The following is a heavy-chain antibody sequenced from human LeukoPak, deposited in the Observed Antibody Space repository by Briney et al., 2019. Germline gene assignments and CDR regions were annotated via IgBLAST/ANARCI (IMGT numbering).Heavy chain of an antibody. CDR1: GFTVSSNY. V-gene: IGHV3-53*01. CDR3: ARDNRITSDAFDI. J-gene: IGHJ3*02. D-gene: IGHD2/OR15-2a*01. CDR2: IYSGGST. Sequence: GGSLRLSCAASGFTVSSNYMSWVRQAPGKGLEWVSVIYSGGSTYYADSVKGRFTISRDNSKNTLYLQMNSLRAEDTAVYYCARDNRITSDAFDIWGQGTMVTISS.